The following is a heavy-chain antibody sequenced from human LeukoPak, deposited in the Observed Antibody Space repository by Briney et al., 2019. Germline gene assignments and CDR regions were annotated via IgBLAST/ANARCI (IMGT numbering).Heavy chain of an antibody. J-gene: IGHJ4*02. V-gene: IGHV1-18*01. Sequence: ASVTVSCKASGYTFTSYGISWVRQAPGQGLEWMGWISAYNGNTNYAQKLQGRVTMTTDTSTSTAYMELRSLRSDDTAVYYCARESPTYYDILTGYSGIPDYWGQGTLVTVSS. D-gene: IGHD3-9*01. CDR2: ISAYNGNT. CDR3: ARESPTYYDILTGYSGIPDY. CDR1: GYTFTSYG.